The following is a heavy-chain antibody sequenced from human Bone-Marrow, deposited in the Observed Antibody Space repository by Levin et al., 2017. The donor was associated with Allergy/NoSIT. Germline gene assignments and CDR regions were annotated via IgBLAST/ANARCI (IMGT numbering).Heavy chain of an antibody. CDR3: ARGGGSTLDY. V-gene: IGHV3-74*03. J-gene: IGHJ4*02. Sequence: SGGSLRLSCAASGFTFSSYWMHWVRQAPGKGLVWVSLINPDGSRITYADSVKGRFTISRDNAKNTLYLQMNSLRAEDTAVYYCARGGGSTLDYWGQGTLVTVSS. CDR2: INPDGSRI. D-gene: IGHD2-2*01. CDR1: GFTFSSYW.